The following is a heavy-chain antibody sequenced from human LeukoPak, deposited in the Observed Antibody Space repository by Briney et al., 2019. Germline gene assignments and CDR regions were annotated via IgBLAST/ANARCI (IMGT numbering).Heavy chain of an antibody. Sequence: PGGSLRLSCAASGFTFSIYSMNWVRQAPGKGLEWVSYISSGSSAIYYADSVKGRFTISRDNAKNSLYLQLISLRAEDTGVYYCARVFGARPFDYWGQGTLVTVSS. CDR1: GFTFSIYS. J-gene: IGHJ4*02. CDR3: ARVFGARPFDY. CDR2: ISSGSSAI. D-gene: IGHD1-26*01. V-gene: IGHV3-48*04.